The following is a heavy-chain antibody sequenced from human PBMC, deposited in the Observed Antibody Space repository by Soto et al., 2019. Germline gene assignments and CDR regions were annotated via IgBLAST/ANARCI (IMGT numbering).Heavy chain of an antibody. CDR3: AKTTPPNGYSYAYEDY. V-gene: IGHV3-23*01. CDR1: GFTFSSYA. CDR2: ISGSGGST. D-gene: IGHD5-18*01. Sequence: EVQLLESGGGLVQPGGSLRLSCAASGFTFSSYAMSWVRQAPGKGLEWVSAISGSGGSTYYADSVKGRFTISRDNSKNTLYLQMNSLRAEDTAVYYCAKTTPPNGYSYAYEDYWGQGTLVTVSS. J-gene: IGHJ4*02.